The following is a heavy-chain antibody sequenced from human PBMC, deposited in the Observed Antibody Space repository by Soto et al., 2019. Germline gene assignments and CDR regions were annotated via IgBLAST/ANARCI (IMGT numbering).Heavy chain of an antibody. CDR1: GYTFTSYG. Sequence: ASVKVSCKASGYTFTSYGISWVRQAPGQGLEWMGWISAYNGNTNYAQKLQGRVTMTTDTSTSTAYMELRSLRSDDTAVYYCARDPLRGGYYYGSGSYYNVPTPRSHDYWGQGTLVTVSS. V-gene: IGHV1-18*01. CDR2: ISAYNGNT. D-gene: IGHD3-10*01. J-gene: IGHJ4*02. CDR3: ARDPLRGGYYYGSGSYYNVPTPRSHDY.